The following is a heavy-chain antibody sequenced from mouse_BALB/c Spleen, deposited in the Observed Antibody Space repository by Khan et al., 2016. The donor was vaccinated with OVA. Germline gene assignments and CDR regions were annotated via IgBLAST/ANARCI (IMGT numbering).Heavy chain of an antibody. D-gene: IGHD2-4*01. Sequence: QVQLKESGPGLVAPSQSLSITCTISGFSLTNYGVHWVRQPPGKGLGWLVVIWRDGSTTYNSALKSRLTISKDNSKSQVFLKVNSLQTDDTAMYFCARQPYYHYNIMDYWGQGTSVTVSS. CDR1: GFSLTNYG. V-gene: IGHV2-6-1*01. CDR2: IWRDGST. J-gene: IGHJ4*01. CDR3: ARQPYYHYNIMDY.